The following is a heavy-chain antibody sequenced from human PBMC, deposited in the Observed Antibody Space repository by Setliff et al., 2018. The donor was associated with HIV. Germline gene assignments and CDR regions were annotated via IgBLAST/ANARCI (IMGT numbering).Heavy chain of an antibody. Sequence: GGSLRLSCTASGFIFSSYWMHWVRQAPGKGLVWVSRINSDGRTTNYADSVKGRFTISRDNAKDSMFLQMNSLRGEDTAVYYCATNFLYDILTGYFPYQFDQWGQGTLVTVSS. CDR2: INSDGRTT. CDR1: GFIFSSYW. CDR3: ATNFLYDILTGYFPYQFDQ. D-gene: IGHD3-9*01. V-gene: IGHV3-74*01. J-gene: IGHJ4*02.